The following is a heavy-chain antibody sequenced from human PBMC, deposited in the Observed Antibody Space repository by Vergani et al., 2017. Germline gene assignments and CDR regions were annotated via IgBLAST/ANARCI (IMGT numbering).Heavy chain of an antibody. J-gene: IGHJ3*02. Sequence: EVQLEESGGGLVLPGRSLRLSCVASGVTSAGYAMHWVRQAPGKGLEWVSGISWNSNSIGYADSVKGRFTISRDNAKSSLFLQMDSLRAEDTAVYYCARDHRDYNNYPGTFDIWGQGSMVTVSS. CDR1: GVTSAGYA. V-gene: IGHV3-9*02. CDR2: ISWNSNSI. CDR3: ARDHRDYNNYPGTFDI. D-gene: IGHD5-24*01.